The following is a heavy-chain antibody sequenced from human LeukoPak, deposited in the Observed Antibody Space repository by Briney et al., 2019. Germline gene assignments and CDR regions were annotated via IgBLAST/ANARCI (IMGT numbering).Heavy chain of an antibody. CDR3: ARMTTVVSPAYDAFDI. Sequence: TSETLSLTCTVSGGSISSYYWSWLRQPPGKGLEWIGYIYYSGSTNYNPSLKSRVTISVDTSKNQFSLKLSSVTAADTAVYYCARMTTVVSPAYDAFDIWGRGTMVTVSS. J-gene: IGHJ3*02. CDR1: GGSISSYY. D-gene: IGHD4-23*01. CDR2: IYYSGST. V-gene: IGHV4-59*08.